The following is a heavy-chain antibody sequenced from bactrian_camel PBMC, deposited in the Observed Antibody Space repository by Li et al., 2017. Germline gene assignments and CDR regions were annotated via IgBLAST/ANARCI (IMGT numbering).Heavy chain of an antibody. CDR3: AAGFSCGLKDLNEYMY. V-gene: IGHV3S53*01. J-gene: IGHJ4*01. D-gene: IGHD5*01. Sequence: HVQLVESGGGSVQAGGSLNLSCATSPSKAGSSCMGWFRQAPGREREGLAAIYQGGDRVYADSVKGRFTISQDNAKNTLYLQMNSLKPEDTGMYYCAAGFSCGLKDLNEYMYWAQGTQVTVS. CDR2: IYQGGDR. CDR1: PSKAGSSC.